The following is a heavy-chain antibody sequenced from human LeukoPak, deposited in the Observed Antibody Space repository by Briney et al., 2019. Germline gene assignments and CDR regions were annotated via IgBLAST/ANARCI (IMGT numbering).Heavy chain of an antibody. CDR3: AKVRGLSAAAGTDY. CDR2: IWYDGSKE. Sequence: GGSLRLSCAASGFTFSNYGMHWVRQTPGKGLEWVAVIWYDGSKEYYADSVKGRFTISRDNSKNTLYLQMNSLRAEDTAVYYCAKVRGLSAAAGTDYWGQGTLVTVSS. J-gene: IGHJ4*02. CDR1: GFTFSNYG. D-gene: IGHD6-13*01. V-gene: IGHV3-33*06.